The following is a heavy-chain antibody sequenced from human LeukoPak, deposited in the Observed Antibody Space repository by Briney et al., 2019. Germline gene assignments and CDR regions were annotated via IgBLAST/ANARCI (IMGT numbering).Heavy chain of an antibody. V-gene: IGHV3-74*01. D-gene: IGHD3-16*01. CDR2: INSDGSST. Sequence: GGPLRLSCAAFGFTFSSYWMHWVRQAPGKGLVWVSRINSDGSSTSYADSVKGRFTISRDNAKNTLYLQMNSLRAEDTAVYYCARGNTITFGVAHDYWGQGTLVTVSS. CDR3: ARGNTITFGVAHDY. CDR1: GFTFSSYW. J-gene: IGHJ4*02.